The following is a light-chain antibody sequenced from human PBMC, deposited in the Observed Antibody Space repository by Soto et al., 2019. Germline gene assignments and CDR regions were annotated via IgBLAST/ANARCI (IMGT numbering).Light chain of an antibody. CDR1: QSVSSN. J-gene: IGKJ5*01. Sequence: EIVMTQSPATLSVSPVERATVSCIASQSVSSNLAWYQQKPGQAPRLLIYGASTRATGIPARFSGSGSGTEFTLTISSLQSEDFAVYYCQQYNNWPPITFGQGTRLEMK. V-gene: IGKV3-15*01. CDR2: GAS. CDR3: QQYNNWPPIT.